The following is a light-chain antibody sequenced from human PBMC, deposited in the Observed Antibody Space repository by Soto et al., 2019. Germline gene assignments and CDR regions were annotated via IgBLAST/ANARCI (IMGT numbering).Light chain of an antibody. CDR2: SSN. CDR3: AAWDDDLHVWL. CDR1: DSNIGSTA. V-gene: IGLV1-44*01. J-gene: IGLJ3*02. Sequence: LTQPPSVSATPGQGVTLSCSGGDSNIGSTAVNWYQQLPGTAPKLLIYSSNQRPSGVPDRISGSKSGTSASLAISGLQSEDEADYYCAAWDDDLHVWLFGGGTKLTVL.